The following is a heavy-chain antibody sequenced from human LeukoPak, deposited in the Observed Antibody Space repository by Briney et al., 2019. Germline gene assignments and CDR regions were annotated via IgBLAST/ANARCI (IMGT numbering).Heavy chain of an antibody. V-gene: IGHV4-34*01. Sequence: ASETLSLTCTVSGGSISSYYWSWIRQPPGKGLEWIGEINHSGSTNYNPSLKSRVTISVDTSKNQFSLKLSSVTAADTAVYYCARGGRIMITFGGVIPTYYFDYWGQGTLVTVSS. CDR2: INHSGST. CDR1: GGSISSYY. CDR3: ARGGRIMITFGGVIPTYYFDY. D-gene: IGHD3-16*02. J-gene: IGHJ4*02.